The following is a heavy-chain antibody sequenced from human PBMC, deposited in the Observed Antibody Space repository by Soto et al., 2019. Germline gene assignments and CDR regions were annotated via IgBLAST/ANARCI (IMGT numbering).Heavy chain of an antibody. J-gene: IGHJ4*02. V-gene: IGHV3-23*01. CDR3: ARDFGHGYYLDY. Sequence: PGGSLRLSCAASGITFSTYAMSWVRQAPGKGLEWVSAISGSGGSTYYADSVKGRFTISRDKSKNTLYLQMNSLRDEDTAVYFCARDFGHGYYLDYWGRGTLVTVSS. CDR1: GITFSTYA. CDR2: ISGSGGST. D-gene: IGHD3-3*01.